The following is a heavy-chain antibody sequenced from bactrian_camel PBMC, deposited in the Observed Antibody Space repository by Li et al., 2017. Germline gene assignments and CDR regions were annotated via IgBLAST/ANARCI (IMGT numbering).Heavy chain of an antibody. CDR3: AADSRTDCYASSVIQHNY. Sequence: VQLVESGGGMVQPGESLRLSCAGSGYSFSRYWAWFRQAPGKQREGVASIGSDGSTSYTGSVKGRFTISKDNAKNTLYLQMNSLKPEDTAMYYCAADSRTDCYASSVIQHNYWGQGTQVTVS. CDR1: GYSFSRY. D-gene: IGHD3*01. V-gene: IGHV3S53*01. CDR2: IGSDGST. J-gene: IGHJ4*01.